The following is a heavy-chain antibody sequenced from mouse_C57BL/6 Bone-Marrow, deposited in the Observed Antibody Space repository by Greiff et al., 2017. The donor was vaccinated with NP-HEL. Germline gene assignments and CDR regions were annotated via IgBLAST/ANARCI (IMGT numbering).Heavy chain of an antibody. Sequence: EVKLMESGGDLVKPGGSLKLSCAASGFTFSSYGMSWVRQTPDKRLEWVATISSGGSYTYYPDSVKGRFTISRDNAKNTLYLQMSSLKSEDTAMYYCARNPYSNPFDYWGQGTTLTVSS. CDR1: GFTFSSYG. D-gene: IGHD2-5*01. V-gene: IGHV5-6*01. CDR3: ARNPYSNPFDY. J-gene: IGHJ2*01. CDR2: ISSGGSYT.